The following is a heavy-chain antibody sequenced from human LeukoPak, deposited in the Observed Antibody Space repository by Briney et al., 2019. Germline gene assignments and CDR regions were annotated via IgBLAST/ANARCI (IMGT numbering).Heavy chain of an antibody. D-gene: IGHD5-18*01. V-gene: IGHV1-18*01. Sequence: ASVNVSCKASGYTFTSYGISWVRQAPGQGLERMGWISAYNGNTNYAQKVQGRVTKTTHTSTSTAYMELRSLRSDDSAVYYCARGDTAMVKGFDYWGQGTLVTVSS. CDR3: ARGDTAMVKGFDY. J-gene: IGHJ4*02. CDR1: GYTFTSYG. CDR2: ISAYNGNT.